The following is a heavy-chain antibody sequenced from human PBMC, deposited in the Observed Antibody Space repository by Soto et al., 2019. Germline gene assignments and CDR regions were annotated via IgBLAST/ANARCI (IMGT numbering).Heavy chain of an antibody. CDR1: GFTFSSYT. J-gene: IGHJ4*02. V-gene: IGHV3-48*02. D-gene: IGHD1-7*01. CDR3: ATKLELEY. Sequence: EVQLVESGGGLVQPGGSLRLSCDASGFTFSSYTMNWVRQAPGKGLEWVSYISSGSGAIYYADSVKGRFTVSRDNAKNSLFLQMNSLRDDDTAVYYCATKLELEYWGQGGLVTVSS. CDR2: ISSGSGAI.